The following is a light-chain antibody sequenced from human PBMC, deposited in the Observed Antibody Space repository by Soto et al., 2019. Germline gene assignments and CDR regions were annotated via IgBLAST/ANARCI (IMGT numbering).Light chain of an antibody. CDR3: QQYGSPPVT. CDR2: GES. CDR1: QSVSSSY. J-gene: IGKJ1*01. Sequence: EIVLTQSPGTLSLSPGERATLSCRASQSVSSSYLAWYQQKPGQAPRLHIYGESSRATGIPDRFSRSESGTDSALTFSRVEAEDFAMHYFQQYGSPPVTFGQGNKVEIK. V-gene: IGKV3-20*01.